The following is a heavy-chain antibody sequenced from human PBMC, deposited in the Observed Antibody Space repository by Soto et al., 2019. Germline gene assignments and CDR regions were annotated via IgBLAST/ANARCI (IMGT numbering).Heavy chain of an antibody. J-gene: IGHJ6*02. CDR2: ISAYNGNT. CDR1: GYTFTSYG. V-gene: IGHV1-18*01. CDR3: ASQAPDIVVVPAARPGPYYYYGMDV. Sequence: QVQLVQSGAEVKKPGASVKVSCKASGYTFTSYGISWVRQAPGQGLEWMGWISAYNGNTNYAQKLQGRVTMTTDTSTSTDYMELRSLSTGDTAVYYCASQAPDIVVVPAARPGPYYYYGMDVWGPGTTVTVSS. D-gene: IGHD2-2*01.